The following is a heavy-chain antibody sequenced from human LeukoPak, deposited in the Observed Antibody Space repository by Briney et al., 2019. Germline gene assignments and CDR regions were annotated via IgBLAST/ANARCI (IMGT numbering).Heavy chain of an antibody. J-gene: IGHJ3*02. CDR1: GFTFSDAW. Sequence: PGGSLGLSRAASGFTFSDAWMNWVRQAPGKGLEWVGRIKSITDAGTADYAAPVKGRFIISRGDSKDTLYLQMSSLKTEDTAVYYCTTPLIQPTADDAFDIWGQGTMVTVSS. CDR2: IKSITDAGTA. V-gene: IGHV3-15*01. D-gene: IGHD1-1*01. CDR3: TTPLIQPTADDAFDI.